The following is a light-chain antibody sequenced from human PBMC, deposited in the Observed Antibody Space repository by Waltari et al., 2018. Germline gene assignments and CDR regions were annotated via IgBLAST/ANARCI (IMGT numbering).Light chain of an antibody. CDR3: AAWDDSLNGRV. CDR1: SSNIGSNT. V-gene: IGLV1-44*01. CDR2: SNN. Sequence: QSVLTQPPSASGTPGQRVTISCSGSSSNIGSNTVNWYQQLPGTAPKLLIYSNNQRPSGVPVRFSGSKSGPSTSLAISGLQSEDEADYYCAAWDDSLNGRVFGGGTKLTVL. J-gene: IGLJ3*02.